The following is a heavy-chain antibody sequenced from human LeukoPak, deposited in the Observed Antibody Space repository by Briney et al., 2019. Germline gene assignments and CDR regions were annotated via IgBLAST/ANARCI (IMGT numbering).Heavy chain of an antibody. J-gene: IGHJ4*02. CDR3: AKDLYDFWSGYDRS. CDR1: GFTFSSYG. CDR2: ISYDGSNK. Sequence: PGRSLRLSRAASGFTFSSYGMHWVRQAPGKGLEWVAVISYDGSNKYYADSVKGRFTISRDNSKNTLYLQMNSLRAEDTAVYYCAKDLYDFWSGYDRSWGQGTLVTVSS. D-gene: IGHD3-3*01. V-gene: IGHV3-30*18.